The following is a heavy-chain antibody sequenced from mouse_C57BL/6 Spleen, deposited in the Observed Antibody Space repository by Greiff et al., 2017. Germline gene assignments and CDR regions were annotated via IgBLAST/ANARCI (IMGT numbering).Heavy chain of an antibody. CDR1: GYTFTSYW. D-gene: IGHD1-1*01. J-gene: IGHJ4*01. CDR3: ARKDYGSDYAMDY. CDR2: IHPNSGST. Sequence: QVQLQQSGAELVKPGASVKLSCKASGYTFTSYWMHWVKQRPGQGLEWIGMIHPNSGSTNYNEKFKSKATLTVDKSSSTAYMQLSSLTSEDSAVYYCARKDYGSDYAMDYWGQGTSVTVSS. V-gene: IGHV1-64*01.